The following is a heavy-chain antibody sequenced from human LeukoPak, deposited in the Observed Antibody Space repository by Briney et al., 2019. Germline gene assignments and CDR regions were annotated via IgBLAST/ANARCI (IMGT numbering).Heavy chain of an antibody. V-gene: IGHV4-39*07. CDR2: IYHSGST. CDR3: AGGKSTYSSGYYYYFDY. J-gene: IGHJ4*02. D-gene: IGHD3-22*01. Sequence: KPSETLSLTCTVSGGSISSSSYYWGWIRQPPGKGLEWIGSIYHSGSTYYNPSLKSRVTISVDTSKNQFSLKLSSVTAADTAVYYCAGGKSTYSSGYYYYFDYWGQGTLVTVSS. CDR1: GGSISSSSYY.